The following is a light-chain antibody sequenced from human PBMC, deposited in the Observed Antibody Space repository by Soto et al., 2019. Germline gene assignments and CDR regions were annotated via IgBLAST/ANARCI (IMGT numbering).Light chain of an antibody. CDR1: QRVLYSSYNKSY. V-gene: IGKV4-1*01. Sequence: DIALTQSPDSLALSLGERATMNCKSSQRVLYSSYNKSYLAWYQVKPGRPPKLLFSWASTRESGVPDRFSGSVSGTDFTLTISSLQAEDVAVYYCQQYYSTLITFGQGTRLEIK. CDR3: QQYYSTLIT. CDR2: WAS. J-gene: IGKJ5*01.